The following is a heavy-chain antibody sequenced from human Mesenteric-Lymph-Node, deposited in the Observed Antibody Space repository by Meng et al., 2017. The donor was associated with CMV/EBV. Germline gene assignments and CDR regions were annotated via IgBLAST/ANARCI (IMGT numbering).Heavy chain of an antibody. V-gene: IGHV4-59*01. D-gene: IGHD6-13*01. CDR2: IYYSGST. CDR1: GGSISSYY. CDR3: ARDSSLYSSSWCFDY. J-gene: IGHJ4*02. Sequence: SETLSLTCTVSGGSISSYYWSWIRQPPGKGLEWIGYIYYSGSTNYNPSLKSRVTISVDTSKNQFSLKLSSVTAADTAVYYCARDSSLYSSSWCFDYWGQGTLVTVSS.